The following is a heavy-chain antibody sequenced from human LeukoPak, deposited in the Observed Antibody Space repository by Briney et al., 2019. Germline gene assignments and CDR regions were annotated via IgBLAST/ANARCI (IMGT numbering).Heavy chain of an antibody. CDR1: GYILTNYY. J-gene: IGHJ4*02. Sequence: GASVKVSCKASGYILTNYYMHWVRQAPGQGLEWMGWISAYNGNTNYAQKFQGRVTMTTDTSTSTAHMELRSLRSDDTAVYYCARQGYSGHSQGAADYWGQGTLVTVSS. D-gene: IGHD4-23*01. CDR3: ARQGYSGHSQGAADY. V-gene: IGHV1-18*04. CDR2: ISAYNGNT.